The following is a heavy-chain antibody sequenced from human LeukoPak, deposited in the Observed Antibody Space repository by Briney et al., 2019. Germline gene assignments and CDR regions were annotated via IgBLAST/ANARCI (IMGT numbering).Heavy chain of an antibody. J-gene: IGHJ4*02. D-gene: IGHD6-13*01. Sequence: GGSLRLSCAASGFTFSDYYMSWIRQAPGKGLEWVSYISSSGSTIYYADSVKGRFTISRDNAKNSLYLQMNSLRAEDTAVYYCARSIAKIAAAGTITCYFDYWGQGTLVTVSS. CDR2: ISSSGSTI. CDR3: ARSIAKIAAAGTITCYFDY. CDR1: GFTFSDYY. V-gene: IGHV3-11*04.